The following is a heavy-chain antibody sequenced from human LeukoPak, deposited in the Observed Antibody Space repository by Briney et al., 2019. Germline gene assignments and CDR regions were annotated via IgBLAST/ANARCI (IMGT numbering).Heavy chain of an antibody. Sequence: GGSLRLSCAASGFTFSSYSMNWVRQAPGKGLEWVSSISSSSSYIYCADSVKGRFTISRDNAKNSLYLQMNSLRAEDTAVYYCAKPWGSGYEFDYWGQGTLVTVSS. J-gene: IGHJ4*02. CDR2: ISSSSSYI. V-gene: IGHV3-21*04. CDR1: GFTFSSYS. D-gene: IGHD5-12*01. CDR3: AKPWGSGYEFDY.